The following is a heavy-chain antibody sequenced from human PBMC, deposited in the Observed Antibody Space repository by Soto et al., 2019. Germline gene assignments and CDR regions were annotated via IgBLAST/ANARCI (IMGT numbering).Heavy chain of an antibody. D-gene: IGHD6-6*01. Sequence: QVQLQESGPGLVKPSQTLSLTCTVSGGSISSGGYFWSWIRQHPGKGLEWIGFIYYSGSTYYNPSRKSRVTIAVDTSKNQFSLRLSSVTDADTAVYYCAREGAAPYYYYGMDVWGQGTTVTVSS. J-gene: IGHJ6*02. V-gene: IGHV4-31*03. CDR3: AREGAAPYYYYGMDV. CDR2: IYYSGST. CDR1: GGSISSGGYF.